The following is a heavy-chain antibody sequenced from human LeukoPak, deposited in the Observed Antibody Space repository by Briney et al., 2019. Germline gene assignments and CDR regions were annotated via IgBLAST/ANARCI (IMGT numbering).Heavy chain of an antibody. CDR1: GFTSSDHY. CDR3: ARVRWELLIDY. V-gene: IGHV3-72*01. D-gene: IGHD1-26*01. Sequence: GGSLRLSCAASGFTSSDHYMDWVRQAPGKGLEWVGRTRNKANSYTTEYAASVKGRFTISRDDSKNSLYLQMNSLKTEDTAVYYCARVRWELLIDYWGQGTLVTVSS. J-gene: IGHJ4*02. CDR2: TRNKANSYTT.